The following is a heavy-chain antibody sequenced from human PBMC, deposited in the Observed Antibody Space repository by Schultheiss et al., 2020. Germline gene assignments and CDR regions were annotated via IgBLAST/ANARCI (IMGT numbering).Heavy chain of an antibody. CDR2: IYHSGST. Sequence: TLSLTCAVSGGSISSSNWWSWVRQPPAKGLEWIGEIYHSGSTNYNPSLKSRVTISVDTSKNQFSLKLSSVTAADTAVYYCARGPVAAAYLDYWGQGTLVTVSS. CDR3: ARGPVAAAYLDY. V-gene: IGHV4-4*02. J-gene: IGHJ4*02. CDR1: GGSISSSNW. D-gene: IGHD6-13*01.